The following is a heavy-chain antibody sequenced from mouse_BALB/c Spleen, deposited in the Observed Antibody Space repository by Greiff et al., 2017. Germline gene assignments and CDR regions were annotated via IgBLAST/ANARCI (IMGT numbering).Heavy chain of an antibody. CDR3: ARSGYGSSCWY. CDR1: GYSITSDYA. D-gene: IGHD1-1*01. CDR2: ISYSGST. V-gene: IGHV3-2*02. Sequence: EVKLVESGPGLVKPSQSLSLTCTVTGYSITSDYAWNWIRQFPGNKLEWMGYISYSGSTSYNRSLKSRISITRDTSKNQFFLQLNSVTTEDTATYDCARSGYGSSCWYWGQGTLVTVSA. J-gene: IGHJ3*01.